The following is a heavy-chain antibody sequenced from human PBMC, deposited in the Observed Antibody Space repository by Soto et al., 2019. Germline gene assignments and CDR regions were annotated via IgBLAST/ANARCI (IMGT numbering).Heavy chain of an antibody. D-gene: IGHD3-9*01. J-gene: IGHJ4*02. V-gene: IGHV3-30*03. Sequence: GGSLRLSCAASGFTFSNYAMHWVRQAPGKGLECVAVMSYNGKDKDYADSVKGRFTISRDNSKNTLYLQMNSLRAEDAAVYYCARVSQERYFDWLSHAHWGQGTLVTVSS. CDR3: ARVSQERYFDWLSHAH. CDR2: MSYNGKDK. CDR1: GFTFSNYA.